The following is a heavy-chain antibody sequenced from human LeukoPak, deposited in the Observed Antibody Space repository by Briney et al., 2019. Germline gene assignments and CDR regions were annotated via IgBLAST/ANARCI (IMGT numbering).Heavy chain of an antibody. D-gene: IGHD6-19*01. Sequence: SETLSLTCAVYGGSFSGYYWSWIRQPPGKGLEWIGEINHSGSTNYNPSLKSRVTISVDTSKNQFSLKLSSVTAADTAVYYCAKKKGYSNGWYDWFDPWGQGTLVNVSS. CDR2: INHSGST. CDR3: AKKKGYSNGWYDWFDP. J-gene: IGHJ5*02. CDR1: GGSFSGYY. V-gene: IGHV4-34*01.